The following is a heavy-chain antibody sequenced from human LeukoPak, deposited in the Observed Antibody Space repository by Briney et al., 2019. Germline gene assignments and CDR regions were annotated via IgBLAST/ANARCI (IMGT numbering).Heavy chain of an antibody. V-gene: IGHV1-69*13. Sequence: VASVKVSCKASGGTFSSYAISWVRQAPGQGLEWMGGIIPIFGTANYAQKFQGRVTITADESTSTAYMELSGLRSEDTAVYYCARMAEAQGDYYYYMDVWGKGTTVTVSS. D-gene: IGHD5-24*01. CDR3: ARMAEAQGDYYYYMDV. CDR2: IIPIFGTA. J-gene: IGHJ6*03. CDR1: GGTFSSYA.